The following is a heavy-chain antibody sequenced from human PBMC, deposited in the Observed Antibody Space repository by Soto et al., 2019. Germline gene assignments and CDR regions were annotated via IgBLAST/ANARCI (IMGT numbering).Heavy chain of an antibody. V-gene: IGHV4-34*01. Sequence: SETLSLTCAVYGRSFSGYYWSWIRQPPGKGLEWIGEINHSGSTNYNPSLKSRVTISVDTSKNQFSLKLSSVTAADTAVYYSECYCCRGTSCYVAHYYYYYMDVWGKGTTVTVSS. CDR2: INHSGST. CDR1: GRSFSGYY. J-gene: IGHJ6*03. D-gene: IGHD2-2*01. CDR3: ECYCCRGTSCYVAHYYYYYMDV.